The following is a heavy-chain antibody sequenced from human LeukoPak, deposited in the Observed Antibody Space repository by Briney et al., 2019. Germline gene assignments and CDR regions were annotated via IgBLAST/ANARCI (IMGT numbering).Heavy chain of an antibody. J-gene: IGHJ4*02. CDR3: ARTSSPTTLDY. V-gene: IGHV3-33*01. Sequence: GGSLRLSCAASGFTFSSYGMHWVRQAPGKGLEWVAVIWFDGSDRYYADSVKGRFTITRDNSKSTLYLQMNSLSAEDTAVYYCARTSSPTTLDYWGQGTLVTVSS. CDR2: IWFDGSDR. D-gene: IGHD1-1*01. CDR1: GFTFSSYG.